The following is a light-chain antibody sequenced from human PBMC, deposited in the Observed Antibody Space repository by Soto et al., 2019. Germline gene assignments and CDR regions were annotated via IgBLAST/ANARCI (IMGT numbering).Light chain of an antibody. Sequence: QSALTQPASVSGSPGQSITISCTGTSSDIGAYNYVSWYQQHPGKAPKLMIYAVSNRPSGVSNRFSGSKSGNTASLTISGLQAEDEADYYCSSXTXSXXXVFGGGX. CDR3: SSXTXSXXXV. CDR2: AVS. CDR1: SSDIGAYNY. V-gene: IGLV2-14*01. J-gene: IGLJ2*01.